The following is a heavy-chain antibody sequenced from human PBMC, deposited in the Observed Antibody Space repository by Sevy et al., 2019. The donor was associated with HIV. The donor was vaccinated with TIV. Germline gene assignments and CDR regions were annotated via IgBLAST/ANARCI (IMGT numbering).Heavy chain of an antibody. J-gene: IGHJ4*02. CDR3: ARGNCGRFGS. Sequence: SETLSLTCTVSGDSINNYYWSWIRQPPGKGLEWIGYVYHSGGTNYNSSLKSRVTISIDTSKNQFSLKLSSVTAADTAVYDWARGNCGRFGSGGQGTLVTVSS. CDR1: GDSINNYY. D-gene: IGHD7-27*01. V-gene: IGHV4-59*01. CDR2: VYHSGGT.